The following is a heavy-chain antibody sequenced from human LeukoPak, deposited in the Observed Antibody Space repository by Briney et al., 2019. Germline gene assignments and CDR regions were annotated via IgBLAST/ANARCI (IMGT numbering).Heavy chain of an antibody. CDR1: GFTFSRYW. Sequence: PGGSLRLSCAASGFTFSRYWMHWVRHAPGKGLVWVSRINSDGSSTSYADSVKGRFTISRDNAKNTLYLQMNSLRAEDTAVYYCARLLYDSSGYYFSPWGQGTLVTVSS. V-gene: IGHV3-74*01. D-gene: IGHD3-22*01. CDR3: ARLLYDSSGYYFSP. J-gene: IGHJ5*02. CDR2: INSDGSST.